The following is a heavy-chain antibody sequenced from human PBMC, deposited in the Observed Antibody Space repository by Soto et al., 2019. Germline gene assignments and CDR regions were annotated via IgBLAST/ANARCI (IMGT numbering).Heavy chain of an antibody. CDR2: IYYSGST. CDR1: GGSISSYY. V-gene: IGHV4-59*01. CDR3: ARAQREYSSSGPPLNFDY. D-gene: IGHD6-6*01. J-gene: IGHJ4*02. Sequence: SETLSLTCTVSGGSISSYYWSWIRQPPGKGLEWMGYIYYSGSTNYNPSLKSRVTISVDTSKNQFSLKLSSVTAADTAVYYCARAQREYSSSGPPLNFDYWGQGTLVTVSX.